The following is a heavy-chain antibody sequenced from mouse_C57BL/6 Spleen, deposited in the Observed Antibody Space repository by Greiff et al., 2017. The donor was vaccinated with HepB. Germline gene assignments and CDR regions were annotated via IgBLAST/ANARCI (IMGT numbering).Heavy chain of an antibody. CDR2: IYPGDGDT. CDR1: GYAFSSSW. D-gene: IGHD1-1*01. V-gene: IGHV1-82*01. J-gene: IGHJ3*01. Sequence: VQLQQSGPELVKPGASVKISCKASGYAFSSSWMNWVKQRPGKGLEWIGRIYPGDGDTNYNGKFKGKATLTADKSSSTAYMQLSSLTSEDSAVYFCARSPTLDYYYGSTPFAYWGQGTLVTVSA. CDR3: ARSPTLDYYYGSTPFAY.